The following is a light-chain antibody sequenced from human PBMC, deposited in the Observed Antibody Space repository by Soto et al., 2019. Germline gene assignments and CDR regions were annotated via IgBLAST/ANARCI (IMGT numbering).Light chain of an antibody. CDR3: SSYTSSSTLV. Sequence: QSALTQPPSAAGSPGQSVTISCTGTSNDVGGYNYVSWYQQYPGKAPKLMIYEVSKRPSVVPDRFSGSKSGNTASLTVSGLQAEDEADYYCSSYTSSSTLVFGGGTKLTVL. CDR1: SNDVGGYNY. CDR2: EVS. V-gene: IGLV2-8*01. J-gene: IGLJ2*01.